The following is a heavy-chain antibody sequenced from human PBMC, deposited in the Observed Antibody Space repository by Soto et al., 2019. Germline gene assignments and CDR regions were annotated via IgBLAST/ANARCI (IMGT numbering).Heavy chain of an antibody. V-gene: IGHV3-11*06. Sequence: PGGSLRLSCAASGFTFIDYYMSWIRQAPGKGLEWVSYISSSSSYTNYADSVKGRFTISRDNAKNSLYLQMNSLRAEDTAVYYCARDGCSGGSCYTGRYGMDVWGQGTTVTVSS. CDR3: ARDGCSGGSCYTGRYGMDV. CDR1: GFTFIDYY. J-gene: IGHJ6*02. D-gene: IGHD2-15*01. CDR2: ISSSSSYT.